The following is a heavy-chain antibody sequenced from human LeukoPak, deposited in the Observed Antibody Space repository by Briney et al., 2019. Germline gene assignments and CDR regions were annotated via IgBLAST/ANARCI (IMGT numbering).Heavy chain of an antibody. CDR2: ISGSGGST. Sequence: GGSLRLSCAASGFTFSSYAMSWVRQAPGKVLEWVSAISGSGGSTYYADSVKGRFTVSRDNSKNTLYLQMNSLRAEDTAVYYCAKGGLGVGARGQYFDYWGQGTLVTVSS. J-gene: IGHJ4*02. D-gene: IGHD1-26*01. V-gene: IGHV3-23*01. CDR1: GFTFSSYA. CDR3: AKGGLGVGARGQYFDY.